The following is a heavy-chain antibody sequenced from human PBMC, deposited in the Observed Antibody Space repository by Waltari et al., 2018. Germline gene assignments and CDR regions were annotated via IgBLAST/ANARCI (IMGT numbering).Heavy chain of an antibody. CDR2: ITYDGSNK. Sequence: QVQLVESGGGVVQPGRSLRLSCAASGFTFRTYGMHWVRQAPGKGLEWVAVITYDGSNKYYADSVKGRFTISRDNSKNTLYLQMNSLRAEDTAVYYCASNGGRDYWGQGTLVTVSS. CDR3: ASNGGRDY. J-gene: IGHJ4*02. V-gene: IGHV3-30*03. CDR1: GFTFRTYG. D-gene: IGHD7-27*01.